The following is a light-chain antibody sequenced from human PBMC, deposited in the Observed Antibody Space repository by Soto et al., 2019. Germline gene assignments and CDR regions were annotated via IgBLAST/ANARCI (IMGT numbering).Light chain of an antibody. V-gene: IGLV2-8*01. CDR3: SSYAGSSTYV. J-gene: IGLJ1*01. Sequence: QSALTQPPSASGSPGQSVTISCTGTSSDVGGYDYVSWYQQHPGKAPKLMIYEVSKRPSGVPDRFSGSKSGNTASLTVSGRQAEDEADYYCSSYAGSSTYVFGTGTKVTVL. CDR2: EVS. CDR1: SSDVGGYDY.